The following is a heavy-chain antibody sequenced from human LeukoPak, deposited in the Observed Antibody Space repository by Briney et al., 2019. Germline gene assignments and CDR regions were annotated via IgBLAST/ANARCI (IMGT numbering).Heavy chain of an antibody. CDR2: IYTSGST. CDR1: GGSFSGYY. Sequence: SETLSLTCAVYGGSFSGYYWSWIRQPAGKGLEWIGRIYTSGSTNCNPSLKSRVTMSVDTSKNQFSLKLSSVTAADTAVYYCARDLGESYQLLSDAFDIWGQGTMVTVSS. V-gene: IGHV4-4*07. D-gene: IGHD2-2*01. J-gene: IGHJ3*02. CDR3: ARDLGESYQLLSDAFDI.